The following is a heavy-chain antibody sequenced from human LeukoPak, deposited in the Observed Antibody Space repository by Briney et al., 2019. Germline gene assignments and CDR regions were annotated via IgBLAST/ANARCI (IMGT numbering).Heavy chain of an antibody. V-gene: IGHV4-39*01. CDR2: IYYSGST. CDR3: ARHGSTDYFDY. CDR1: GGSINSTNYY. D-gene: IGHD2-2*03. Sequence: SETLSLTCTVSGGSINSTNYYWGWIRQPPGKGLEWIGSIYYSGSTYYNPSLRSRVTISVDTSKNQLSLRLSSVTAADTAVYYCARHGSTDYFDYWGQGTLVTVSS. J-gene: IGHJ4*02.